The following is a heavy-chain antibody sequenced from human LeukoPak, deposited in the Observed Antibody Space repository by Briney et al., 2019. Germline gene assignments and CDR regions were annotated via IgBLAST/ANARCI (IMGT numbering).Heavy chain of an antibody. D-gene: IGHD4-23*01. CDR3: ARRLGLRWLVSAFDY. CDR1: GGSFSGYY. Sequence: PSETLSLTCAVYGGSFSGYYWSWIRQPPGKGLEWIGEINHSGSTNYNPSLESRVTISVDTSKNQFSLKLSSVTAADTAVYYCARRLGLRWLVSAFDYWGQGTLVTVSS. J-gene: IGHJ4*02. V-gene: IGHV4-34*01. CDR2: INHSGST.